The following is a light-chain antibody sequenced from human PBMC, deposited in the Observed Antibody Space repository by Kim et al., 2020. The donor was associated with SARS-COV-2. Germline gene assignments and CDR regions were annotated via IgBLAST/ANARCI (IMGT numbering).Light chain of an antibody. Sequence: ASVGDRGTIPCLASQSISSYLNWYQQKPGKAPKLLIYAASSLQSGVPSRFSGSGSGTDFTLTISSLQPEDFATYYCQQSYSTPGTFGQGTKVDIK. J-gene: IGKJ2*02. CDR1: QSISSY. CDR3: QQSYSTPGT. V-gene: IGKV1-39*01. CDR2: AAS.